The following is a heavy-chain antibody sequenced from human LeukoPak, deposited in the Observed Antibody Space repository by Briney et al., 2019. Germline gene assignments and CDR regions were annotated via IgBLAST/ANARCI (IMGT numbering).Heavy chain of an antibody. D-gene: IGHD3-22*01. CDR2: INHSGST. CDR1: GGSFSGYY. J-gene: IGHJ4*02. CDR3: ARVYYYDSSGYSFDY. V-gene: IGHV4-34*01. Sequence: SETLSLTCAVYGGSFSGYYWSWIRQPPGKGLEWIGEINHSGSTNYNPSLKSRVTISVDTSKNQSSLKLSSVTAADTAVYYCARVYYYDSSGYSFDYWGQGTLVTVSS.